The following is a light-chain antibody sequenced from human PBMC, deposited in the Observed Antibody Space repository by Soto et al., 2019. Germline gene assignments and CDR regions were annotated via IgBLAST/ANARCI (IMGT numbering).Light chain of an antibody. V-gene: IGLV2-14*01. Sequence: QSVLTQPASVSASRGQSITISCTGASNDIGSSDYVSWYQQYPGKAPKLIIYGVRNRPSGTSDRFSGSKSGNTASLTISGLQAEDEADYYCSSSTRSITLVFGGGTQLTVL. CDR2: GVR. J-gene: IGLJ2*01. CDR3: SSSTRSITLV. CDR1: SNDIGSSDY.